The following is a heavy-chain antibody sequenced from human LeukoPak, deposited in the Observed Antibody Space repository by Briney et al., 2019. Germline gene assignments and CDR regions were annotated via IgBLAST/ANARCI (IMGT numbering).Heavy chain of an antibody. Sequence: GGSLRLSCAASGFPFSGYAMHWVRQGPGKGLVWVSRINSDGSSTSYADSVKGRFTISRDNANNTLYLQMNSLRAEDTAVYYCARHPTLYPDWGQGTLVTVSS. J-gene: IGHJ4*02. V-gene: IGHV3-74*01. CDR2: INSDGSST. CDR1: GFPFSGYA. CDR3: ARHPTLYPD. D-gene: IGHD2-8*01.